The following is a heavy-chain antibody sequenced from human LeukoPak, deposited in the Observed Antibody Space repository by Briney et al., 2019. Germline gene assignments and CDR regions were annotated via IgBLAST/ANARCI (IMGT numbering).Heavy chain of an antibody. D-gene: IGHD3-10*01. Sequence: ASVKVSCKASGYSFTDYYVHWVRQAPGQGLEWVGLLNPNSGDTNYAQKFQGRVTMIRDTSINTAYMELSRLRSDDTAVYYCARMYYYGSGTYYGDYWGQGTPVTVSS. CDR1: GYSFTDYY. CDR3: ARMYYYGSGTYYGDY. J-gene: IGHJ4*02. CDR2: LNPNSGDT. V-gene: IGHV1-2*02.